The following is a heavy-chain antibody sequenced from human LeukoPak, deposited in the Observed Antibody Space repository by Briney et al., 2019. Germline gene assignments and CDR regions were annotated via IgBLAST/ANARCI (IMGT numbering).Heavy chain of an antibody. V-gene: IGHV1-2*02. CDR2: INPNSGDT. CDR1: GYSFSAYY. D-gene: IGHD3-10*01. CDR3: ARVRGAGPYLVRDLDAFDI. J-gene: IGHJ3*02. Sequence: ASVKASCKASGYSFSAYYIHWVRQAPGQGLEWMGWINPNSGDTDSAQKFQGRVTVTRDTSISTAYMELSRLTSDDTAVYYCARVRGAGPYLVRDLDAFDIWGQGTMVTVSS.